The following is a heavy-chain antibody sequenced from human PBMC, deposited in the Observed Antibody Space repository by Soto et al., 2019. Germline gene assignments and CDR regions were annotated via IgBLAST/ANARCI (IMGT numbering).Heavy chain of an antibody. CDR3: ARARGYSSSWYMY. CDR1: GGSFSGYY. Sequence: PSETLSLTCAVYGGSFSGYYWSWIRQPPGKGLEWIGEINHSGSTNYNPSLKSRVTISVDTSKNQFSLKLSSVTAADTAVYYCARARGYSSSWYMYWGQGTLVTVSS. CDR2: INHSGST. D-gene: IGHD6-13*01. J-gene: IGHJ4*02. V-gene: IGHV4-34*01.